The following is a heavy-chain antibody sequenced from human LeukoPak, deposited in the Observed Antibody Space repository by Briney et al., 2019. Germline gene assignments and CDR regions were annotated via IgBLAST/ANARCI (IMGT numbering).Heavy chain of an antibody. J-gene: IGHJ4*02. Sequence: ASVKVSCKASGGTFSSYAISWVRQAPGQGLEWMGGIIPIFGTANYAQKFQGRVTITADESTSTAYMELSSLRSEDTAVYYCARGSYYDFWSGPIIRPCYFDYWGQGTLVTVSS. CDR3: ARGSYYDFWSGPIIRPCYFDY. CDR2: IIPIFGTA. D-gene: IGHD3-3*01. V-gene: IGHV1-69*13. CDR1: GGTFSSYA.